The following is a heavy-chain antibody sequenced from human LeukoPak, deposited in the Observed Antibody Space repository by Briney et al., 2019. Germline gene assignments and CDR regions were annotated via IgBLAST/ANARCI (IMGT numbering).Heavy chain of an antibody. J-gene: IGHJ4*02. CDR3: ARQDAKGVTPWAFDY. CDR2: VYYSGST. CDR1: SDSMSSYY. V-gene: IGHV4-59*08. D-gene: IGHD2-21*02. Sequence: SETLCLTCTVSSDSMSSYYWSWIRQPPGKGLEWIGYVYYSGSTNYNPSLKSRVTILVNTSKNQFSLKLSSVTAADTAVYYCARQDAKGVTPWAFDYWGQGTLVTVSS.